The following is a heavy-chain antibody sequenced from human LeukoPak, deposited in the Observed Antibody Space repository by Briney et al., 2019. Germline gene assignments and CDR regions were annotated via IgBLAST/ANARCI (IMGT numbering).Heavy chain of an antibody. CDR3: ARVRNGAAAGRHYYYMDV. V-gene: IGHV3-21*01. CDR2: ISSSSSYI. J-gene: IGHJ6*03. CDR1: GFTFSSYS. Sequence: GGSLRLSCAASGFTFSSYSMNWVRQAPGKGLEWVSSISSSSSYIYYADPVKGRFTISRDNAKNSLYLQMNSLRAEDTAVYYCARVRNGAAAGRHYYYMDVWGKGTTVTVSS. D-gene: IGHD6-13*01.